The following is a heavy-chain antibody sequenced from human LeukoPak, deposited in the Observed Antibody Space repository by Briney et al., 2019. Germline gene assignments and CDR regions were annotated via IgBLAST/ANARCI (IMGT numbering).Heavy chain of an antibody. Sequence: SETLSLTCTVSGGSVYTSDYYWGWVRQPPGKGPEWIGDIFYTGKTKYNPSLKSRVSISIDTSKSQFSLKLTSVTAADTAVYYCARVFDSWGQGTLVTVSS. CDR2: IFYTGKT. V-gene: IGHV4-39*07. J-gene: IGHJ4*02. CDR3: ARVFDS. CDR1: GGSVYTSDYY.